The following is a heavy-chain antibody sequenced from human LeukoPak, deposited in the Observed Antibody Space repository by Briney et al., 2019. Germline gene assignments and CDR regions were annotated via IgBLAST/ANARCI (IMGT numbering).Heavy chain of an antibody. Sequence: SETLSLTCTVSGGPISSSSYYWGWIRQPPGKGLEWIGSIYYSGSTYYNPSLKSRVTISVDTSKNQFSLKLSSVTAADTAVYYCARLASLDIWGQGTMVTVSP. V-gene: IGHV4-39*01. CDR3: ARLASLDI. CDR1: GGPISSSSYY. CDR2: IYYSGST. J-gene: IGHJ3*02.